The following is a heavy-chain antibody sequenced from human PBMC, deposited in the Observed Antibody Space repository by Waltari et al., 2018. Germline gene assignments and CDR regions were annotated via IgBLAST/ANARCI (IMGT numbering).Heavy chain of an antibody. Sequence: QVQLVESGGGVVQPGRSLRLSCAASGFTFSSYGLHWVRQAPGKGLEWVAVIWYDGSNKYYADSVKGRFTISRDNSKNTLYLQMNSLRAEDTAVYYCASNGGLGYYYYGMDVWGQGTTDTVSS. CDR2: IWYDGSNK. D-gene: IGHD7-27*01. J-gene: IGHJ6*02. CDR3: ASNGGLGYYYYGMDV. V-gene: IGHV3-33*01. CDR1: GFTFSSYG.